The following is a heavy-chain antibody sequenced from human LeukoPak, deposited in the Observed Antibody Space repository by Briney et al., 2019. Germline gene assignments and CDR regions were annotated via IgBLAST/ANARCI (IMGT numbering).Heavy chain of an antibody. CDR1: GGSISSGNYS. J-gene: IGHJ6*02. CDR2: IYHSGST. D-gene: IGHD3-3*01. CDR3: ARDRYDSYPMDV. V-gene: IGHV4-30-2*05. Sequence: SETLSLTCAVSGGSISSGNYSWSWIRQPPGKGLEWIGYIYHSGSTYYNPSLKSRVTISVDTSKNQFSLKLSSVTAADTAVYYCARDRYDSYPMDVWGQGTTVTVSS.